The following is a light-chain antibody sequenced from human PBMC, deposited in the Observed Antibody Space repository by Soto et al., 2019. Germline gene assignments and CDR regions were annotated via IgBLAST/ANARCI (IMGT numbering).Light chain of an antibody. Sequence: DIVLTQSPATLSLSPGERATLSCRASQSVSSHLAWYQQKPGQAPRLLIYNASNRATGIPARFSGSGSGTDFTLSISSLEPEDFAVYYCQQRGSWPRTFGQGTKVDIK. V-gene: IGKV3-11*01. CDR1: QSVSSH. CDR2: NAS. CDR3: QQRGSWPRT. J-gene: IGKJ1*01.